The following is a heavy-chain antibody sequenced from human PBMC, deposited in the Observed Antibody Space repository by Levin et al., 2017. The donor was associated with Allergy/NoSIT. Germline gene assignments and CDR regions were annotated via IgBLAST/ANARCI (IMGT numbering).Heavy chain of an antibody. CDR2: ISGSGGST. Sequence: PGGSLRLSCAASGFTFSSYAMSWVRQAPGKGLDWVSGISGSGGSTYYADSVKGRFTISRDSSKNTLYLQMNSLRAEDTAVYYCAKHRLTPPSYYYMDVWGKGTTVTVSS. CDR3: AKHRLTPPSYYYMDV. V-gene: IGHV3-23*01. CDR1: GFTFSSYA. J-gene: IGHJ6*03.